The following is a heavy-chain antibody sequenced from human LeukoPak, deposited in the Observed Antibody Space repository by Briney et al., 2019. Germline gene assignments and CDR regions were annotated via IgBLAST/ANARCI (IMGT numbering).Heavy chain of an antibody. CDR3: ARDLELTAIPSRFGY. Sequence: GASVKVSCKASGGTFSSYAISWVRQAPGQGLEWMGGIIPIFGTANYAQKFQGRVTITADESTSTAYMELSSLRSEDTAVYYCARDLELTAIPSRFGYWGQGTLVTVSS. CDR2: IIPIFGTA. CDR1: GGTFSSYA. D-gene: IGHD2-21*02. V-gene: IGHV1-69*01. J-gene: IGHJ4*02.